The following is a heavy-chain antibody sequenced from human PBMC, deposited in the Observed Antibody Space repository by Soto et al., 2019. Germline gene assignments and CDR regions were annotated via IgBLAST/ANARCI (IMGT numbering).Heavy chain of an antibody. J-gene: IGHJ3*02. Sequence: TSETLSLTCAVYGGSFSGYYWSWIRQPPGKGLEWIGEINHSGSTNYNPSLKSRVTISVDTSKNQFSLKLSSVTAADTAVYYCARTAAYSSGWVNAFDIWGQGTMVTVSS. CDR3: ARTAAYSSGWVNAFDI. CDR2: INHSGST. D-gene: IGHD6-19*01. V-gene: IGHV4-34*01. CDR1: GGSFSGYY.